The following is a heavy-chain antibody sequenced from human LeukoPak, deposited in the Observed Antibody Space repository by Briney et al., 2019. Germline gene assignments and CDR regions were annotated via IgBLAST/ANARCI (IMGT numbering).Heavy chain of an antibody. D-gene: IGHD2-15*01. Sequence: GASVKVSCKASGGTFSSYAISWVRQAPGQGLEWMGGIIPIFGTANYAQKFQGRVTITADESTSTAYMELSSLRSGDTAVYYCTVVVAATYYFDYWGQGTLVTVSS. CDR3: TVVVAATYYFDY. V-gene: IGHV1-69*13. J-gene: IGHJ4*02. CDR1: GGTFSSYA. CDR2: IIPIFGTA.